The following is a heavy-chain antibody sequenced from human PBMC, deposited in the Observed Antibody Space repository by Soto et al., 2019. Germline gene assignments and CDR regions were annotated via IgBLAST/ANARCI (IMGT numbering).Heavy chain of an antibody. CDR3: AREEYYYGSGAFFDY. J-gene: IGHJ4*02. D-gene: IGHD3-10*01. V-gene: IGHV1-69*08. CDR2: IIPILGID. CDR1: GGTFSSYT. Sequence: QVQLVQSGAEVKKPGSSVKVSCKASGGTFSSYTISWVRQAPGQGLEWMGRIIPILGIDNSAQKFQGSVTSPADKSTSTAHMVLSSLRSEDTAVYYWAREEYYYGSGAFFDYWGQGTLVTVSS.